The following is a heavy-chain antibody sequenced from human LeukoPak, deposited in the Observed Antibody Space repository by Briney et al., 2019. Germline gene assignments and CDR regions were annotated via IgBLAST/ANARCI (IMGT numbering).Heavy chain of an antibody. CDR1: GFSVSNNY. CDR2: IYSSGSI. D-gene: IGHD3-10*01. J-gene: IGHJ4*02. Sequence: GGSLRLSCAASGFSVSNNYMSWVRQAPGKGLEWVSAIYSSGSIYYADSVRGRFTIFRDNSMNTLYLQMNGLRAEDTAVYYCAREGSPSREGSGSYYSNWGQGTLVTVSS. V-gene: IGHV3-53*05. CDR3: AREGSPSREGSGSYYSN.